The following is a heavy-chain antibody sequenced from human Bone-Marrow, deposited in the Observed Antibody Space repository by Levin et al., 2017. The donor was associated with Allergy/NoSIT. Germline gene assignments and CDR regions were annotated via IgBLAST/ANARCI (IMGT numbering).Heavy chain of an antibody. J-gene: IGHJ6*02. CDR2: IGSAGDT. D-gene: IGHD5-18*01. Sequence: GGSLRLSCAASGFTFTNYDMHWVRQAAGKGLEWVSSIGSAGDTDYADSVKGRFTISREIDKNSLNLQINSLRAGDTAVYYCARDRYGYKAGMDVWGRGTTVTVSS. V-gene: IGHV3-13*01. CDR1: GFTFTNYD. CDR3: ARDRYGYKAGMDV.